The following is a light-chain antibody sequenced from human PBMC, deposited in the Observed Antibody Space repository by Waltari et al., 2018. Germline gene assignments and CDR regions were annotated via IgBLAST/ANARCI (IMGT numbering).Light chain of an antibody. CDR3: AAWDDSLNAVV. CDR2: SDN. J-gene: IGLJ3*02. CDR1: SSNIGSNT. V-gene: IGLV1-44*01. Sequence: QSVVTQPPSASGTPGQGVTISCSGSSSNIGSNTVKWYQQLPGTAPKLLVYSDNQRPSGVPDRFSGSKSGTSASLAISGLQSEDEAGYYCAAWDDSLNAVVFGGGTKLTVL.